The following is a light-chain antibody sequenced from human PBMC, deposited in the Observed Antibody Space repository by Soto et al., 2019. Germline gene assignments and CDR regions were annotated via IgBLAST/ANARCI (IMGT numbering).Light chain of an antibody. J-gene: IGLJ1*01. Sequence: QSVLTQPPSVSGAPGQRVTVSCTGSSSNIGAGSDVPWYQQLPGTAPKLLIFANHNRPSGVPDRYSGSKSGTSASLPITGLQSDDEADYDGEAYDNSMSAYVFGSGTKV. CDR1: SSNIGAGSD. CDR2: ANH. CDR3: EAYDNSMSAYV. V-gene: IGLV1-40*01.